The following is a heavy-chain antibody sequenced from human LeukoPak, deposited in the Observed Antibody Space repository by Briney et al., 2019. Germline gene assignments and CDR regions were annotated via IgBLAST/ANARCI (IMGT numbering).Heavy chain of an antibody. CDR2: IYYSGST. V-gene: IGHV4-39*01. J-gene: IGHJ5*02. CDR3: ARQRPYGGIGYNWFDP. CDR1: GGSISSSSYY. D-gene: IGHD3-10*01. Sequence: PSETLSLTCIVSGGSISSSSYYWGWIRQPPGKGLEWIGSIYYSGSTYYNPSLKSRVTISVDTSKNQFSLKLSSVTAADTAVYYCARQRPYGGIGYNWFDPWGQGTLVTVS.